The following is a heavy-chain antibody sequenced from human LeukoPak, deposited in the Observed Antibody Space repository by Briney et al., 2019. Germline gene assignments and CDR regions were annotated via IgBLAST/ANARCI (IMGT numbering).Heavy chain of an antibody. CDR2: IKEDESEK. Sequence: GGSLRLSCAASGFIFSTYWMTWVRQAPGKGLQWVANIKEDESEKDYVDSVKGRFTISRDNAKNSLDLQMNSLRAEDTAVYYCAAYRGAHHKTFDYWGQGTLVTVSS. CDR1: GFIFSTYW. V-gene: IGHV3-7*03. CDR3: AAYRGAHHKTFDY. J-gene: IGHJ4*02. D-gene: IGHD1-26*01.